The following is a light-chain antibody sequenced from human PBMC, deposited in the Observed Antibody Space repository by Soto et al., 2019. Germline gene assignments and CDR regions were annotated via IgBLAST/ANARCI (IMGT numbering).Light chain of an antibody. J-gene: IGLJ7*01. CDR3: QTWGTGIAV. V-gene: IGLV4-69*01. CDR2: LNSDGSH. CDR1: SGHSSYA. Sequence: QPVLTQSPSASASLGASVKLTCTLSSGHSSYAIAWHQQQPEKGPRYLMKLNSDGSHSKGDGIPDRFSGSSSRAERYLTISSLQSEDEADYYCQTWGTGIAVFGGGTQLTVL.